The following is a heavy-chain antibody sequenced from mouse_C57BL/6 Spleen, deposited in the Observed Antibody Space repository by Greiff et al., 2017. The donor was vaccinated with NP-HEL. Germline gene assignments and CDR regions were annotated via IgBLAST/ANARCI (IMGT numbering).Heavy chain of an antibody. CDR2: IVPEDGDT. V-gene: IGHV14-1*01. Sequence: VQLQQSGAELVRPGASVKLSCTASGFNIKDYYMHWVKQRPEQGLEWIGRIVPEDGDTEYAPKFQGKATMTADTSSNPAYLQLSSLTSEDTAVYYCTTGPYLDYWGQGTTLTVSS. CDR1: GFNIKDYY. J-gene: IGHJ2*01. CDR3: TTGPYLDY.